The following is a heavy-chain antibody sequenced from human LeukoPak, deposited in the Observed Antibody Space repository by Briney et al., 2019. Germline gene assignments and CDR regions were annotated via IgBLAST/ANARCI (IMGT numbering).Heavy chain of an antibody. J-gene: IGHJ4*02. CDR1: GGSISSYY. D-gene: IGHD5-18*01. CDR2: IYYSGST. Sequence: SETLSLTCTVSGGSISSYYWSWIRQPPGKGLEWIGYIYYSGSTNYNPSLKSRVTISVDTSKNQFSLKLSSVTAADTAVYYCARVGYSYGYEYWGQGTLVTVSS. V-gene: IGHV4-59*01. CDR3: ARVGYSYGYEY.